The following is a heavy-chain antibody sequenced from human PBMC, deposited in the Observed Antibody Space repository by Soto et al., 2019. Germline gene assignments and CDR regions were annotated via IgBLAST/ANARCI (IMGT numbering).Heavy chain of an antibody. CDR2: IYYSGST. CDR3: VGGVSASPQYYGMDV. Sequence: QVQLQESGPGLVKPSETLSLTCTVSGGSISSYYWSWIRQPPGTGLEWIGYIYYSGSTNYNPSLKSRVTIPVDTSKNQFSLKLSSVTAADTAVYYCVGGVSASPQYYGMDVWGQGTTVTVSS. J-gene: IGHJ6*02. CDR1: GGSISSYY. V-gene: IGHV4-59*01. D-gene: IGHD3-16*01.